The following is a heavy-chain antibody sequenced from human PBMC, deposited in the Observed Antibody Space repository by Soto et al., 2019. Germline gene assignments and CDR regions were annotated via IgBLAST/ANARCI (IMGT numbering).Heavy chain of an antibody. V-gene: IGHV3-30*18. D-gene: IGHD6-13*01. CDR2: ISYDGSNK. Sequence: PGGSLRLSCAASGFTFSSYGMHWVRQAPGKGLEWVAVISYDGSNKYYADSVKGRFTISRDNSKNTLYLQMNSLRAEDTAVYYYAKDPGSHSSSWYWGKNYYYGMDVWGQGTTVTVSS. CDR3: AKDPGSHSSSWYWGKNYYYGMDV. CDR1: GFTFSSYG. J-gene: IGHJ6*02.